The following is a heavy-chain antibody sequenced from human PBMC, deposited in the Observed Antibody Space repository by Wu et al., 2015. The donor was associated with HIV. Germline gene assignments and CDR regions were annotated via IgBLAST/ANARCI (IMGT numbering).Heavy chain of an antibody. D-gene: IGHD5-18*01. CDR3: ARGTSINGYSYGYGGILEY. CDR1: GYTFTGYY. Sequence: QVQLVQSGAEVKKPGASVKVSCKASGYTFTGYYIHWVRQAPGQGLEWMGWITPNRGGTKYAQKFQGRVTMTRDTSISTVYMEVAGLRSDDTAVYYCARGTSINGYSYGYGGILEYWGQGTLITVSS. J-gene: IGHJ4*02. CDR2: ITPNRGGT. V-gene: IGHV1-2*02.